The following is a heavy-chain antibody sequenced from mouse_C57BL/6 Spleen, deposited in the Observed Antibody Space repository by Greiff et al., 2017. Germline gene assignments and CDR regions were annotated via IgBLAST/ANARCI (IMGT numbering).Heavy chain of an antibody. CDR3: ARDAHSSRFAY. V-gene: IGHV7-1*01. Sequence: EVNLVESGGGLVQSGRSLRLSCATSGFTFSDFYMEWVRQAPGKGLEWIAASRNKANDYTTEYSASVKGRFIVSRDTSQSILYLQMNALRAEDTAIYYCARDAHSSRFAYWGQGTLVTVSA. CDR1: GFTFSDFY. D-gene: IGHD3-1*01. J-gene: IGHJ3*01. CDR2: SRNKANDYTT.